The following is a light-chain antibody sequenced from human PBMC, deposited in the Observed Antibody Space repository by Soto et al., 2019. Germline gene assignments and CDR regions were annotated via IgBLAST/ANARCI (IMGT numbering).Light chain of an antibody. J-gene: IGKJ5*01. CDR2: GAS. CDR1: QSFSSSY. V-gene: IGKV3-20*01. CDR3: QQYGTSEII. Sequence: EMVMTQSPATLSVSPGQRATLSCRASQSFSSSYLAWYQQKPGQAPRLLIYGASSRATGIPDRFSGSGSGTDFTLTISRLEPEDFAVFFCQQYGTSEIIFGQGTRLEIK.